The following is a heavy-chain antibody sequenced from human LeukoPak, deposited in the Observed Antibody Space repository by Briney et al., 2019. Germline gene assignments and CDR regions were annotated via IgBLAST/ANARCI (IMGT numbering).Heavy chain of an antibody. V-gene: IGHV4-4*09. CDR1: GASISGYH. CDR2: IYTSGST. J-gene: IGHJ3*02. CDR3: ARLHCSSAICYHFDAFDI. D-gene: IGHD2-2*01. Sequence: SETLSLTCAVSGASISGYHWSWIRQPPGKRLEWIAYIYTSGSTDYSPSLKSRVTISVDTSKNQFSLKLSSVTAADTAVYYCARLHCSSAICYHFDAFDIWGHGTMVTVSS.